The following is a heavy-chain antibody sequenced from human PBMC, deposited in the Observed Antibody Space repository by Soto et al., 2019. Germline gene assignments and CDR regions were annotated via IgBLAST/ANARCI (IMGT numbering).Heavy chain of an antibody. Sequence: ASVKVSCKASGYTFTSYGISWVRQAPGQGLEWMGWISAYNGNTNYAQKLQGRVTMTTDTSTSTAYMELRSLRSDDTAVYYCARDSKRGYCSGGSCYSVYWGQGTLVTVSS. CDR1: GYTFTSYG. J-gene: IGHJ4*02. CDR2: ISAYNGNT. CDR3: ARDSKRGYCSGGSCYSVY. D-gene: IGHD2-15*01. V-gene: IGHV1-18*04.